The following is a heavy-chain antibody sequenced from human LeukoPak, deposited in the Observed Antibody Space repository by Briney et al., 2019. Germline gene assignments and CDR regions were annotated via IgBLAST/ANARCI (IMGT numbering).Heavy chain of an antibody. CDR3: ARVAPYSGYESVDY. CDR1: GGSFSGYY. CDR2: INHSGST. D-gene: IGHD5-12*01. J-gene: IGHJ4*02. Sequence: PSETLSLTCAVYGGSFSGYYWSWIRQPPGKRLEWIGEINHSGSTNYNPSLKSRVTISVDTSKNQFSLKLSSVTAADTAVYYCARVAPYSGYESVDYWGQGTLVTVSS. V-gene: IGHV4-34*01.